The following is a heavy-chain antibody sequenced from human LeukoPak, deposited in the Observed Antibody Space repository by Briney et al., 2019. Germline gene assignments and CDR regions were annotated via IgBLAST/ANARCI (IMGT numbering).Heavy chain of an antibody. CDR1: GFTFDDYS. J-gene: IGHJ4*02. Sequence: GGSLRLSCAAFGFTFDDYSMHWVRQAPGKGLEWVSGISWNSGSIGYADSVNGRFTISRDNAKNSLYLQMNSLRAEDTAFYYCAKAVAGTGALDYWGQGTLVTVSS. D-gene: IGHD6-19*01. CDR2: ISWNSGSI. CDR3: AKAVAGTGALDY. V-gene: IGHV3-9*01.